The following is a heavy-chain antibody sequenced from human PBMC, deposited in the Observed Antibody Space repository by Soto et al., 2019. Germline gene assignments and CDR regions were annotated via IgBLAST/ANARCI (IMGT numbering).Heavy chain of an antibody. CDR3: AKKVNSGSGSQYFDY. Sequence: GGSLRLSCVASGFTFSSYSMSWVRQAPGKGLEWVSGFRAGGDDGTTYYADSVKGRFTISRDNSKNTLFLQMNSLRAEDTAIYYCAKKVNSGSGSQYFDYFGQGTLVTVSA. J-gene: IGHJ4*02. CDR1: GFTFSSYS. V-gene: IGHV3-23*01. D-gene: IGHD3-10*01. CDR2: FRAGGDDGTT.